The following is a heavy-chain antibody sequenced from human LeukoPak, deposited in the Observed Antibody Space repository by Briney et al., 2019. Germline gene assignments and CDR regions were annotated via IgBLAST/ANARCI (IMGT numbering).Heavy chain of an antibody. Sequence: SETLSLTCTVSGGSISSSSYYWGWIRQPPGKGLEWIGSIYYSGSTYYNPSLKSRVTISVDTSKNQFSLKLSSVTAADTAVYHCARPKRSGYYLAVWGKGTTVTVSS. J-gene: IGHJ6*03. CDR1: GGSISSSSYY. CDR3: ARPKRSGYYLAV. CDR2: IYYSGST. V-gene: IGHV4-39*01. D-gene: IGHD3-22*01.